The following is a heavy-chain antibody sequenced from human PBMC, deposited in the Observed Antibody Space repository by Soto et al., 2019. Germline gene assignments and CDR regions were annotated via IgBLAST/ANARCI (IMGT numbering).Heavy chain of an antibody. Sequence: SETLSLTCTVFGRSIRSYYWSWIRQPPGKGLEWIGYIYYSGRTQYTPSLKRRLPIYVDMPKNQFSLQLSPVTAADTAVYYCARGNLISFTHNYLDYWGQETLVTVAS. CDR3: ARGNLISFTHNYLDY. V-gene: IGHV4-59*08. J-gene: IGHJ4*02. CDR2: IYYSGRT. D-gene: IGHD3-16*02. CDR1: GRSIRSYY.